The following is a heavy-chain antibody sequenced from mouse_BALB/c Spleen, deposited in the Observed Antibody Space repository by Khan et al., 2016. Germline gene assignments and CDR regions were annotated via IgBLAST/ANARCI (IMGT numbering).Heavy chain of an antibody. CDR1: GYTFTSYW. CDR2: IYPGDGDT. J-gene: IGHJ2*01. CDR3: ARGIPPDY. D-gene: IGHD6-1*01. V-gene: IGHV1-87*01. Sequence: QVQLQQSGAELARPGASVKLSCKASGYTFTSYWMQWVKQRPGQGLEWIVAIYPGDGDTRYTQKFKDKATLTADKSSSTAYMQLSSLTSEDSAVYYCARGIPPDYWGQGTTLTVSS.